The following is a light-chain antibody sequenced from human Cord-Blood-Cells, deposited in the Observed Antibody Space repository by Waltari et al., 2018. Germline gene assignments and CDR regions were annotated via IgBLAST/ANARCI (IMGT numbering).Light chain of an antibody. J-gene: IGKJ2*03. Sequence: EIVLTQSPATLSLSPGERATLSCRASQSVSSYVAWYQQKPGQAPRLLIYDASNRATGIPARFSGRGSGTDFTLTISSLEPEDFAVYYCQQRSNWYSFGQGTKLEIK. CDR3: QQRSNWYS. CDR2: DAS. V-gene: IGKV3-11*01. CDR1: QSVSSY.